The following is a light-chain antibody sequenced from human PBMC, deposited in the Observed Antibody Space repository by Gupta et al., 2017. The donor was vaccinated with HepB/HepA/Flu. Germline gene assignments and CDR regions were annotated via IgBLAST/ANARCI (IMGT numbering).Light chain of an antibody. J-gene: IGKJ2*01. V-gene: IGKV3-15*01. Sequence: IVMPQPPATLSVSPGERATLSCRASHSVSSNLAWYQQKPGQAPRLLIYGASTRATGIPARFSGSGSGTEFTLTISSLQSEDFAVYYCQQYNNWPPYTFGQGTKLEIK. CDR1: HSVSSN. CDR3: QQYNNWPPYT. CDR2: GAS.